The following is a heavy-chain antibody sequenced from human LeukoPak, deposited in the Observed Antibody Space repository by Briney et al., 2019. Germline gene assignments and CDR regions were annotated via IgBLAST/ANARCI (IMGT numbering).Heavy chain of an antibody. CDR3: AGGVTMVRGANAEYFQH. V-gene: IGHV3-30-3*01. D-gene: IGHD3-10*01. CDR1: GFTFSSYA. J-gene: IGHJ1*01. Sequence: GRSLRLSCAASGFTFSSYAMHWVRQAPGKGLEWVAVISYDGSNKYYADSVKGRFTISRDNSKNTLYLQMNSLRAEDTAVYYCAGGVTMVRGANAEYFQHWGQGTLVTVSS. CDR2: ISYDGSNK.